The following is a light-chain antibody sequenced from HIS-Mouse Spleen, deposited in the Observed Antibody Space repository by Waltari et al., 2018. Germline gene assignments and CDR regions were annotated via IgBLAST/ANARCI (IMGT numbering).Light chain of an antibody. V-gene: IGLV3-10*01. CDR2: EDS. J-gene: IGLJ2*01. CDR1: ALPNKY. Sequence: SYELTQPPSVSVSPGQTARITCSGDALPNKYAYLYQQKSGQAPGLVSYEDSKRPSGIPERFSGSSSGTMATLTISGAQVEDEADYYCYSTDSSGNHRVFGGGTKLTVL. CDR3: YSTDSSGNHRV.